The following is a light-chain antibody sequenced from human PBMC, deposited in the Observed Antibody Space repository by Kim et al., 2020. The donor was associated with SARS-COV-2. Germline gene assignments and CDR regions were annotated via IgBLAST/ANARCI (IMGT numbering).Light chain of an antibody. CDR3: SSFSGRSTWV. CDR1: NCDIGAYDY. J-gene: IGLJ3*02. V-gene: IGLV2-14*03. Sequence: GQSITISCTGSNCDIGAYDYVSWYQQHPGNAPNLIIFDVTKRPSVVSARFSGSKSGYTASLTISGLHADDETDYYCSSFSGRSTWVFGGGTQLTVL. CDR2: DVT.